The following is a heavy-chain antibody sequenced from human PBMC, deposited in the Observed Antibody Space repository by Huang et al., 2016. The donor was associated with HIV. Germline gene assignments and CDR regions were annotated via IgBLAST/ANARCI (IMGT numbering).Heavy chain of an antibody. D-gene: IGHD2-21*01. Sequence: QVQLVQSGAEVKKPGASVNVSCKVSGYTRTELSIHWVRQAPGKCIEWMRGWAPEHGETLYAQNFQGRVTMTEDTSTDTAYRELHSLRPEDTAVYYCAAGYDTYYDIWGQGTMVIASS. CDR2: WAPEHGET. J-gene: IGHJ3*02. V-gene: IGHV1-24*01. CDR1: GYTRTELS. CDR3: AAGYDTYYDI.